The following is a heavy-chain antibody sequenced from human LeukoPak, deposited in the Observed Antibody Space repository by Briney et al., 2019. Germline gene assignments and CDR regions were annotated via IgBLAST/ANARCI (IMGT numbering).Heavy chain of an antibody. CDR1: GFTFSSYA. CDR3: ARESESYDSSGSTFDY. V-gene: IGHV3-30*02. Sequence: GGSLRLSCAASGFTFSSYAMHWVRQTPGKGLEWVAFIRYDGSNKYYADSVKGRFTISRGNSKNTLYLQMKSLRAEDTAVYSCARESESYDSSGSTFDYWGQGTLVTVSS. CDR2: IRYDGSNK. J-gene: IGHJ4*02. D-gene: IGHD3-22*01.